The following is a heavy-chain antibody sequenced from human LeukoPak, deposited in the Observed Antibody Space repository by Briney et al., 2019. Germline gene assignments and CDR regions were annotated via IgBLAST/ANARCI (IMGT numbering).Heavy chain of an antibody. CDR3: ASRKLGNDY. V-gene: IGHV4-59*01. J-gene: IGHJ4*01. D-gene: IGHD7-27*01. Sequence: SETLSLTCNVSGGSISKYYWSWIRQPPGKGLGWIGYIYFSGNTNYNPSLKSRVTISVDTSKNQFSLKLSSVTAADTAVYYCASRKLGNDYWGQGTLVTVSS. CDR1: GGSISKYY. CDR2: IYFSGNT.